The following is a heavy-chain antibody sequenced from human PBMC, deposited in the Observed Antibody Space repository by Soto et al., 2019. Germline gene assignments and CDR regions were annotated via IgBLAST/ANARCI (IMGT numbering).Heavy chain of an antibody. D-gene: IGHD1-1*01. V-gene: IGHV4-4*07. Sequence: SETRSLTCTVSGASISGFYWSWIRKSAGKGLEWIGRIYATGTTDYNPSLKSRVMMSVDTSKKQFSLKLRSVTAADTAVYYCVRDGTKTLRDWFDPWGQGISVTVSS. CDR3: VRDGTKTLRDWFDP. CDR1: GASISGFY. CDR2: IYATGTT. J-gene: IGHJ5*02.